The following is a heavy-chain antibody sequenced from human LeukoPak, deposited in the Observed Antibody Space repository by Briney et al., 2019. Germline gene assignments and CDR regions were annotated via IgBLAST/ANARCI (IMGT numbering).Heavy chain of an antibody. Sequence: SETLSLTCTVSGGSISSYYWSWIRQPAGKGLEWIGRIYTSGSTNYNPSLRSRVTMSVGTSKNQFSLKLSSVTAADTAVYYCARMAAAGTGGRGGFDPWGQGTLVTVSS. CDR3: ARMAAAGTGGRGGFDP. D-gene: IGHD6-13*01. CDR2: IYTSGST. J-gene: IGHJ5*02. CDR1: GGSISSYY. V-gene: IGHV4-4*07.